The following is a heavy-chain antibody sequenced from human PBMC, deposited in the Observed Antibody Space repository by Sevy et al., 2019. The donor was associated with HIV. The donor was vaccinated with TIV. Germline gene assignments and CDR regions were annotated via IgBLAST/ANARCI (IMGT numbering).Heavy chain of an antibody. CDR3: ATTKDYYGSSGSPFDY. CDR2: FDPEDGET. CDR1: GYTLTKLS. V-gene: IGHV1-24*01. Sequence: ASVKVSCKVSGYTLTKLSMHWVRQAPGKGLEWMGSFDPEDGETIYAQTFQGRVTMTEDTSTDTAYMELSSLRSEDTAVYYCATTKDYYGSSGSPFDYWGQGTLVTVSS. D-gene: IGHD3-22*01. J-gene: IGHJ4*02.